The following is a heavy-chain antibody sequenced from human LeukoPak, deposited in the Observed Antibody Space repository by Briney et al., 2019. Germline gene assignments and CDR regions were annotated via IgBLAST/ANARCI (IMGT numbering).Heavy chain of an antibody. Sequence: GGSLRLSCAASGFTFSNAWMTWVRQAPGKGLEWVGFIASKTYGGTAEYAASVKGRFTISRDDSKSIAYLQMNSLKTEDTAVYFCSRDQTPYYWGQGTLVTVSS. CDR1: GFTFSNAW. J-gene: IGHJ4*02. CDR3: SRDQTPYY. V-gene: IGHV3-49*04. CDR2: IASKTYGGTA.